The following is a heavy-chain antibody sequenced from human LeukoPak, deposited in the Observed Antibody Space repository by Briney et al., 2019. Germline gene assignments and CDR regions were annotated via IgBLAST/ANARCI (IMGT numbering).Heavy chain of an antibody. CDR1: GYSISSGYY. CDR2: IYHSGST. J-gene: IGHJ5*02. Sequence: SETLSLTXAVSGYSISSGYYWGWIRQPPGKGLEWIGSIYHSGSTYYNPSLKSRVTISVDTSRNQFSLKLSSVTAADTAVYYCARHDSSGYYYLGWFDPWGQGTLVTVSS. V-gene: IGHV4-38-2*01. D-gene: IGHD3-22*01. CDR3: ARHDSSGYYYLGWFDP.